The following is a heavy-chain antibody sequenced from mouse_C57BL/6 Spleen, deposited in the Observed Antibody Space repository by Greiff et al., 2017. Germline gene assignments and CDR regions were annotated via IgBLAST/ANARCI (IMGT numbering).Heavy chain of an antibody. CDR3: ARWREYDVRGAMDY. CDR1: GYTFTDYY. V-gene: IGHV1-19*01. J-gene: IGHJ4*01. CDR2: INPYNGGT. Sequence: VQLQQSGPVLVKPGASVKMSCKASGYTFTDYYMNWVKQSHGKSLEWIGVINPYNGGTSYNQKFKGKATLTVDKSSSTAYMELNSLTSEDSAVYYCARWREYDVRGAMDYWGQGTSVTVSS. D-gene: IGHD2-14*01.